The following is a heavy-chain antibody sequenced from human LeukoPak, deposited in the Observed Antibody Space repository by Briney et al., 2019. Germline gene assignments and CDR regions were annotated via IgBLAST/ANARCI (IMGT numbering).Heavy chain of an antibody. D-gene: IGHD2-2*03. CDR3: ARAGSCSDTSCYGYDY. CDR2: ISSGGSYI. Sequence: GGSLRLSCAASGFTFNSYTMNWVRQAPGKGLEWVSSISSGGSYIYYADSMKGRFTISRDNAKNSLYLQMISLRGEDTAVYYCARAGSCSDTSCYGYDYWGQGTLVTVSS. J-gene: IGHJ4*02. V-gene: IGHV3-21*01. CDR1: GFTFNSYT.